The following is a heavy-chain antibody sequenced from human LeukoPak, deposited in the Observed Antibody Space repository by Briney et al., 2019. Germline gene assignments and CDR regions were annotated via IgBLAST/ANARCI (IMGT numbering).Heavy chain of an antibody. D-gene: IGHD6-13*01. J-gene: IGHJ4*02. Sequence: SETLSLTCTVSGGSISPFYWSWIRQPPGKGLEWIGLIYYSGSTHYNPSLKSRVSISIDTSANQLSLKLTSVTAADTAVYFCARHAQSYSSSSDCWGQGTLVTVSS. V-gene: IGHV4-59*08. CDR1: GGSISPFY. CDR3: ARHAQSYSSSSDC. CDR2: IYYSGST.